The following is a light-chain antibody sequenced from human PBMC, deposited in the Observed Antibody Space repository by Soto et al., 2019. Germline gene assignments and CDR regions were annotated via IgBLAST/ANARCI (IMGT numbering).Light chain of an antibody. V-gene: IGKV1-5*01. Sequence: QMTQSPSTLSASRRDRVTFTCRASQSISSWLAWYQQKPGKAPKVLIYDASSLESGVPSRFSGSGSGTEFTLTISSLQPDDFATYYCQQYNSYSTFGQGTKVDI. CDR3: QQYNSYST. CDR2: DAS. J-gene: IGKJ1*01. CDR1: QSISSW.